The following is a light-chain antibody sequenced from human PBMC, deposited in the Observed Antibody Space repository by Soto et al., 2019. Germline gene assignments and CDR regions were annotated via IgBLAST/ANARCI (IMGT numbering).Light chain of an antibody. CDR3: QKYDDVPWT. CDR1: QPISNY. CDR2: AAS. Sequence: DIQLAQSPSSLSPSVGDRVTITCRASQPISNYLAWYQQKPGKVPKLLIYAASTLQPGVPSRFSASGSGTDFTVTISSLQPEDVATYYCQKYDDVPWTFGQGTKVEIK. V-gene: IGKV1-27*01. J-gene: IGKJ1*01.